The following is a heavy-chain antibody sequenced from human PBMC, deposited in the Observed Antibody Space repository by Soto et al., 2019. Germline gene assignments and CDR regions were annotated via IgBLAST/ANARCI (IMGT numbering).Heavy chain of an antibody. V-gene: IGHV1-8*01. J-gene: IGHJ4*01. CDR1: GYTFTSYD. Sequence: ASVKVSCKASGYTFTSYDINWVRQATGQGLEWMGWMNPNNGNTSYAQKFQGRVTITRDTSISTVYMEQSSLRSEDTAVYYCARDPALDYWGQGTLVTVSS. CDR2: MNPNNGNT. CDR3: ARDPALDY.